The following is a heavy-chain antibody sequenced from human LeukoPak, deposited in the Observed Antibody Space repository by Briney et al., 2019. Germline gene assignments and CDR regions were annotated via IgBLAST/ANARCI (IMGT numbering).Heavy chain of an antibody. CDR2: ISTTSTYV. CDR1: GFPFRSYS. CDR3: ARDTYNWNYGYDY. D-gene: IGHD1-7*01. V-gene: IGHV3-21*01. J-gene: IGHJ4*02. Sequence: GGSLRLSCAASGFPFRSYSMNWVRQAPGRGLEWVSSISTTSTYVYYVDSVKGRFTISRDNAKDSLYLQMNSLRAEDTAVYYCARDTYNWNYGYDYWGQGTLVTVSS.